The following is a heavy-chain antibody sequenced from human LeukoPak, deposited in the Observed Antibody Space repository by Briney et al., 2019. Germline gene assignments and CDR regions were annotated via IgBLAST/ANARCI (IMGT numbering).Heavy chain of an antibody. V-gene: IGHV3-23*01. D-gene: IGHD2-21*02. CDR3: AKAYCSGDCYPDY. Sequence: GGSLRLSCAASGFTFSSYAMSWVRQAPGKGLEWVSFISGGAGRTFYADSVKGRFTISRDNSKNTLYPQMNSLRAEDTAVYYCAKAYCSGDCYPDYWGQGTLVTVSS. CDR2: ISGGAGRT. J-gene: IGHJ4*02. CDR1: GFTFSSYA.